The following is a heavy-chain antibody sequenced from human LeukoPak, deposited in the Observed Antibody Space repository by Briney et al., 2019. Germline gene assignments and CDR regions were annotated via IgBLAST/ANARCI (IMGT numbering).Heavy chain of an antibody. Sequence: GASVKVSCKASGYTFTSYDISWVRQAPGQGLEWMGRIIPILGIANYAQKFQGRVTITADKSTSTAYMELSSLRSEDTAVYYCARVGGDGYNLRNAFDIWGQGTMVTVSS. CDR1: GYTFTSYD. CDR2: IIPILGIA. D-gene: IGHD5-24*01. V-gene: IGHV1-69*04. CDR3: ARVGGDGYNLRNAFDI. J-gene: IGHJ3*02.